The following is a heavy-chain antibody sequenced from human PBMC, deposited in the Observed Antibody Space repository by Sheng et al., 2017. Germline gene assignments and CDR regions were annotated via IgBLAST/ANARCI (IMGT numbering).Heavy chain of an antibody. Sequence: QVQLVQSGAEVKKPGSSVKVSCKASGGTFSSYAISWVRQAPGQGLEWMGGIIPIFGTTNYAQKFQGRVTITTDESTSTAYMELSSLRSEDTAVYYCARGIVVVPAAKRDHYYYYYMDVWGKGTTVTVSS. V-gene: IGHV1-69*05. CDR2: IIPIFGTT. CDR1: GGTFSSYA. CDR3: ARGIVVVPAAKRDHYYYYYMDV. J-gene: IGHJ6*03. D-gene: IGHD2-2*01.